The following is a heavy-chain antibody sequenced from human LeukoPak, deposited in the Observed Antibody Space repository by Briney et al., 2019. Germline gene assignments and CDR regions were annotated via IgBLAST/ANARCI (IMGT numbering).Heavy chain of an antibody. CDR1: GFTLSSYG. CDR3: ARVPRYCSSTSCYPFDY. D-gene: IGHD2-2*01. J-gene: IGHJ4*02. V-gene: IGHV3-30*02. Sequence: PGGSLRLSCAASGFTLSSYGMHWVRQAPGKGLEWVAFIRYDGSNKYYADSVKGRFTISRDNSKNTLYLQMNSLRAEDTAVYYCARVPRYCSSTSCYPFDYWGQGTLVTVSS. CDR2: IRYDGSNK.